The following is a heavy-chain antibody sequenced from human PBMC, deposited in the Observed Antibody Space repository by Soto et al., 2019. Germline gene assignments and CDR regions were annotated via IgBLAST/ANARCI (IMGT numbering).Heavy chain of an antibody. CDR1: GDSISNLDYF. V-gene: IGHV4-30-4*01. Sequence: SETLSLTCSVSGDSISNLDYFWAWIRQPPGQALEYIGYIYKSATTYYNPSFESRVAISVDTSKRQFSLNVTSVTAADTAVYFCSRGRYCLTGRCFPNWLDSWGQGALVTVSS. CDR3: SRGRYCLTGRCFPNWLDS. CDR2: IYKSATT. J-gene: IGHJ5*01. D-gene: IGHD7-27*01.